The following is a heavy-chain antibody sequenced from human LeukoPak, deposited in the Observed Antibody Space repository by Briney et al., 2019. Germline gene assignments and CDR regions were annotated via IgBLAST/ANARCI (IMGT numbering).Heavy chain of an antibody. CDR3: ARGRVAVAGKAWDY. CDR1: GDSTSSGDYF. V-gene: IGHV4-30-4*01. D-gene: IGHD6-19*01. Sequence: SETLSLTCTVSGDSTSSGDYFWSWIRQPPGKGLEWIGYIYYSGSTYHNPSLKSRLTISLDTSKNQFSLKLSSVTAADTAVYYCARGRVAVAGKAWDYWGQGTLVTVSS. CDR2: IYYSGST. J-gene: IGHJ4*02.